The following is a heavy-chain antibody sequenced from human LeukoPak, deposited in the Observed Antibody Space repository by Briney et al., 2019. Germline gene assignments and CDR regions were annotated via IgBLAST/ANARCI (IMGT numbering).Heavy chain of an antibody. D-gene: IGHD5-24*01. V-gene: IGHV3-74*01. J-gene: IGHJ4*02. CDR2: INHDGRSA. CDR3: VRDVWSDRDGFFDN. CDR1: GFTFSSYW. Sequence: PGGSLRLSCAASGFTFSSYWMHWVRQVAGKGLVWVARINHDGRSASYAESVKGRFTISRDNAKSTLYLQMNSLRAEDTAVYYCVRDVWSDRDGFFDNWGQGTLVTVSS.